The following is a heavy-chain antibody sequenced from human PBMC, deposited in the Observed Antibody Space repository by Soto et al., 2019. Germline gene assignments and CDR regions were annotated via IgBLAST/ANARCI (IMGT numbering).Heavy chain of an antibody. CDR1: GASISNDDYF. CDR3: TRDLAYCASGICYAKWGS. D-gene: IGHD2-21*01. Sequence: QVQLQESGPGLVQPSQTLSLTCTVSGASISNDDYFWSWIRQPPGKGLEWIGFIYYSGPYYHPSPKRRATISADTSNNHFSLKLTSVTAAHTAAYYCTRDLAYCASGICYAKWGSRGQGTLVTVSS. CDR2: IYYSGP. V-gene: IGHV4-30-4*01. J-gene: IGHJ4*02.